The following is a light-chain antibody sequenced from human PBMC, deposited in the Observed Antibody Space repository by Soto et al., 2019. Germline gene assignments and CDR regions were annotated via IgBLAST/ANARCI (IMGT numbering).Light chain of an antibody. V-gene: IGLV2-8*01. CDR1: KSDIGVYDF. Sequence: QSALTQPPSASGSPVQSVTISCTGTKSDIGVYDFVSWYQHHPGKAPRLIIYEVVQRPSGVPDRLSGSKSGNTASLTVSGLQAADEADYFCKSYAGSNTYVFGSGTKVTVL. CDR3: KSYAGSNTYV. CDR2: EVV. J-gene: IGLJ1*01.